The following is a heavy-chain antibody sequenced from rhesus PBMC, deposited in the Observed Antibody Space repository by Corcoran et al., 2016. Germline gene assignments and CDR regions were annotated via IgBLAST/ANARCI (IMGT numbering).Heavy chain of an antibody. CDR3: AREGSGSWNPYVDY. CDR1: GYTFTDYY. V-gene: IGHV1S2*01. Sequence: QVQLVQSGAEVKKPGSSVKVSCKASGYTFTDYYMHWVRQAPRQGLEWMGWINPYNANTKYAQKFQGRVTMTRDTEKSTAYMELSSLRSEDTAVYYCAREGSGSWNPYVDYWGQGVLVTVSS. D-gene: IGHD6-25*01. CDR2: INPYNANT. J-gene: IGHJ4*01.